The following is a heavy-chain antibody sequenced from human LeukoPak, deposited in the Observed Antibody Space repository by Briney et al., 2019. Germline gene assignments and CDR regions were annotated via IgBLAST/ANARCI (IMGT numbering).Heavy chain of an antibody. J-gene: IGHJ4*02. D-gene: IGHD3-10*01. CDR3: ARGEYYGSGSYYPGDY. Sequence: ASETLSLTCTVSGGSISSGGYYWSWIRQHPGKGLEWIGYIHNSGSTYYNPFLKSPVSISVDTSKSHFSLRLSSVTAADTAVYYCARGEYYGSGSYYPGDYWGQGTLVTVSS. CDR2: IHNSGST. CDR1: GGSISSGGYY. V-gene: IGHV4-31*01.